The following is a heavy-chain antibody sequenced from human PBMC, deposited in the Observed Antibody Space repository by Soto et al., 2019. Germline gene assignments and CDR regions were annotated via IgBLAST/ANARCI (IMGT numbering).Heavy chain of an antibody. J-gene: IGHJ4*02. Sequence: QVRLVESGGGLVQPGRSLRLSCEGSGFTFSKYGMHWVRQAPGKGLEWVAVMSSDGRNEYYADSVKGRFTISRDNSNSTLYLQMSSLRPEDTAVYYCAKVGHIAVVTAWFDYWGQGTLVTVSS. CDR3: AKVGHIAVVTAWFDY. V-gene: IGHV3-30*18. CDR1: GFTFSKYG. D-gene: IGHD2-21*02. CDR2: MSSDGRNE.